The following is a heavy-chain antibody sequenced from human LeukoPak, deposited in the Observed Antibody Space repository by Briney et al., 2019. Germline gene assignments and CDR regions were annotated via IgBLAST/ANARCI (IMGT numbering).Heavy chain of an antibody. Sequence: SETLSLTCAVYGGSFSGYYWSWIRQPPGKGLEWIGEINHSGSTNYNPSLKSRVTISVDTSKNQFSLKLSSVTAADTALYYCAREVSGYYESSGSGWFDPWGQGTLVTVSS. CDR2: INHSGST. V-gene: IGHV4-34*01. CDR3: AREVSGYYESSGSGWFDP. J-gene: IGHJ5*02. CDR1: GGSFSGYY. D-gene: IGHD3-22*01.